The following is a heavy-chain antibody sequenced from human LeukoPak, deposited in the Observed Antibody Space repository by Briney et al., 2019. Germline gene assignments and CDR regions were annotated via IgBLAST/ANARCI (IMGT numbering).Heavy chain of an antibody. V-gene: IGHV4-4*07. CDR2: IYTSGST. Sequence: SETLSLTCTVSGGSISSYYWSLIRQPAGKGLEWIGRIYTSGSTNYNPSLKSRVTMSVDTSKNQFSLKLSSVTAADTAVYYCARARYTYYYDSRGAFDIWGQGTMVTVSS. CDR1: GGSISSYY. D-gene: IGHD3-22*01. CDR3: ARARYTYYYDSRGAFDI. J-gene: IGHJ3*02.